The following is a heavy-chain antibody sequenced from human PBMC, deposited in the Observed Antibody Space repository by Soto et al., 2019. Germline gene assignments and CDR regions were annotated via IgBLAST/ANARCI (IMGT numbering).Heavy chain of an antibody. Sequence: QVHLVQSGAEVTKPGASEKVSCKASGYTFTNYVINWLRRAPGQGLGWMGWISAPSGDTKYPQRFRDRVTMTSDTSTTTAYLALRLLTSDDTASYDCARTMTMIFSAPAHSGPGTLVTVSS. J-gene: IGHJ4*02. D-gene: IGHD3-3*01. CDR1: GYTFTNYV. V-gene: IGHV1-18*01. CDR3: ARTMTMIFSAPAH. CDR2: ISAPSGDT.